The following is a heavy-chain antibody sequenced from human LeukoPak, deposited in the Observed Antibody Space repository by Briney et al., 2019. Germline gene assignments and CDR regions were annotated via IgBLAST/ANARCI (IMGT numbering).Heavy chain of an antibody. CDR3: ARSQVFGVAPLGYFDY. V-gene: IGHV3-7*01. CDR2: IKQDGSVK. D-gene: IGHD3-3*01. J-gene: IGHJ4*02. CDR1: GFTFSTYW. Sequence: PGGSLRLSCAASGFTFSTYWMSWVRQTPEKGLEFVANIKQDGSVKNYMDSLKGRSTISRDNAKNTLYLQMNSLRAEDTAVYYCARSQVFGVAPLGYFDYWGQGTLVTVSS.